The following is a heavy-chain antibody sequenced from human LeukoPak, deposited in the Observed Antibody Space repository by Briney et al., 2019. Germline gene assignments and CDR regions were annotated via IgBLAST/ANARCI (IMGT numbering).Heavy chain of an antibody. J-gene: IGHJ4*02. D-gene: IGHD6-19*01. CDR3: AHGRYTGWSFYYFDY. V-gene: IGHV2-5*02. CDR2: IYWDDDK. CDR1: GFSLSSSGVG. Sequence: SGPTLVKPTQTLTLTCTFSGFSLSSSGVGVGWIRQPPGKALEWLALIYWDDDKRYSPSLKDRLTATKDTSNNQVVLTMTNVDPVDTATYYCAHGRYTGWSFYYFDYWGQGTLVTVSS.